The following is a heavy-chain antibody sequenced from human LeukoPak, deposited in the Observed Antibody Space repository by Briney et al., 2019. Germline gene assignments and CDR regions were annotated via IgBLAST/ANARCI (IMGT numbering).Heavy chain of an antibody. V-gene: IGHV4-38-2*01. CDR3: ARHRLFDSSGYYYDFDY. CDR1: GYSINSGYF. Sequence: PSETLSLTCAVSGYSINSGYFWGWIRQPPGKGLEYIGSIYHSGSTYHNPSLKSRVTISVDTSKNQFSLKLTSVTAADTAVYYCARHRLFDSSGYYYDFDYWGQGTLVTVSS. J-gene: IGHJ4*02. CDR2: IYHSGST. D-gene: IGHD3-22*01.